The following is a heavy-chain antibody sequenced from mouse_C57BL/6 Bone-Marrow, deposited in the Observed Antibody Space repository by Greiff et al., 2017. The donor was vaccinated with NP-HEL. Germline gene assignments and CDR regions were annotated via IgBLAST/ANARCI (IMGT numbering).Heavy chain of an antibody. CDR2: ISSGSSTI. Sequence: EVKLVESGGGLVKPGGSLKLSCAASGFTFSDYGMHWVRQAPEKGLEWVAYISSGSSTIYYADTVKGRFTLSRDNAKNTLFLQMTSLRSEDTAMYYCARSFYDGYLPWFAYWGKGTLVTVAA. CDR1: GFTFSDYG. CDR3: ARSFYDGYLPWFAY. V-gene: IGHV5-17*01. D-gene: IGHD2-3*01. J-gene: IGHJ3*01.